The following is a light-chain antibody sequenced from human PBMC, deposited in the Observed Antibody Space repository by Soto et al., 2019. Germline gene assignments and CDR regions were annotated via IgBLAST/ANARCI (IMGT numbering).Light chain of an antibody. J-gene: IGLJ1*01. Sequence: QSALTQPRSVSGFPGQSVTISCTGTSSDVGGYNYVSWYQQHPRKAPKVMIYDVSELPSGVPDRFSGSKSGNTASLTISGLQTEEEADYYFCSYAGSPRYVLGTGTKLTVL. CDR3: CSYAGSPRYV. V-gene: IGLV2-11*01. CDR2: DVS. CDR1: SSDVGGYNY.